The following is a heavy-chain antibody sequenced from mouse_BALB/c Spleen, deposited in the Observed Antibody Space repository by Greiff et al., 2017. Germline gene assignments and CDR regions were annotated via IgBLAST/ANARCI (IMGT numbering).Heavy chain of an antibody. CDR1: GYSFTSYW. D-gene: IGHD2-1*01. V-gene: IGHV1S126*01. J-gene: IGHJ1*01. Sequence: QVTLKVSGPQLVRPGASVTISCKASGYSFTSYWMHWVKQRPGQGLEWIGMIDPSDSETRLNQKFKDKATLTVDKSSSTAYMQLSSPTSEDAAVYYCARGGNYEYFDVWGAGTTVTVSS. CDR2: IDPSDSET. CDR3: ARGGNYEYFDV.